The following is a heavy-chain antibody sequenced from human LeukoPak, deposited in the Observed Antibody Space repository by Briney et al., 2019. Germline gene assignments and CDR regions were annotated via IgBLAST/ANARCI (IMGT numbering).Heavy chain of an antibody. CDR2: ISYIGNT. J-gene: IGHJ3*02. V-gene: IGHV4-39*01. D-gene: IGHD2-8*01. CDR3: ASLRTNGPPDGFDM. CDR1: GDSISTGSYS. Sequence: PSETLSLTCTVSGDSISTGSYSWVWIRQPPGKGLEYIANISYIGNTEYNPSLKSRVTISVDTSKNQFSLNLSSVTAADTAVYFCASLRTNGPPDGFDMWARGQWSPSLQ.